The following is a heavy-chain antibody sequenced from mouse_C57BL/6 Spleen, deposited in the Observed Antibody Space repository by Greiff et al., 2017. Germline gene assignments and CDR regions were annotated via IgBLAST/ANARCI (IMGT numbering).Heavy chain of an antibody. J-gene: IGHJ3*01. V-gene: IGHV5-9*01. CDR2: ISGGGGNT. D-gene: IGHD3-3*01. CDR3: ARQKGLTFAY. CDR1: GFTFRSYT. Sequence: EVQGVESGGGLVKPGGSLKLSCAASGFTFRSYTMSWVRQTPEKRLEWVATISGGGGNTYYPDSVKGRFTISRDNAKNTLYLQMSSLRSEDTALYYCARQKGLTFAYWGQGTLVTVSA.